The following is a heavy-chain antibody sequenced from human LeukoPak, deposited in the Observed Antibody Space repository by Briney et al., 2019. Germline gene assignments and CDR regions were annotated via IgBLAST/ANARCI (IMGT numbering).Heavy chain of an antibody. CDR3: ARDLTVGATVRYFDY. CDR2: ISSSSSYI. J-gene: IGHJ4*02. V-gene: IGHV3-21*01. D-gene: IGHD1-26*01. Sequence: GGSLRLSCAASGFTFSSYSMNWVRQAPGKGLEWVSSISSSSSYIYYADSVKGRFTISRDNAKNSLYLQVNSLRVEDTAVYYCARDLTVGATVRYFDYWGQGTLVTVSS. CDR1: GFTFSSYS.